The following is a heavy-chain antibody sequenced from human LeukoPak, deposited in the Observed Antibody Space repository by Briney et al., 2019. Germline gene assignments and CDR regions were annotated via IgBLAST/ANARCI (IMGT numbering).Heavy chain of an antibody. J-gene: IGHJ3*02. CDR2: INHSGST. CDR3: ARRRWLDAFDI. D-gene: IGHD5-24*01. Sequence: SETQSLTCAVYGGSFSGYYWSWIRQPPGKGLEWIGEINHSGSTNYNPSLKSRVTISVDTSKNQFSLKLSSVTAADTAVYYCARRRWLDAFDIWGQGTMVTVSS. V-gene: IGHV4-34*01. CDR1: GGSFSGYY.